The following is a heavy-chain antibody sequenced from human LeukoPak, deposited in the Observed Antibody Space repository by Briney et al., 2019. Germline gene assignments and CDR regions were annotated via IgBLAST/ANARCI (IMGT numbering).Heavy chain of an antibody. Sequence: SETLSLTCTVSGGSISSGSYYWSWIRQPAGKGLEWIGRIYTSGSTNYNPSLKSRVTISVDTSKNQFSLKLSSVTAADTAVYYCARSNRHYYYMDVWGKGTTVTVSS. CDR2: IYTSGST. J-gene: IGHJ6*03. CDR3: ARSNRHYYYMDV. D-gene: IGHD1-14*01. CDR1: GGSISSGSYY. V-gene: IGHV4-61*02.